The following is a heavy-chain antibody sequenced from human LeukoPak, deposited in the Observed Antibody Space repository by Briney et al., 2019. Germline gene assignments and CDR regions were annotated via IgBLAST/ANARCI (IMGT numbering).Heavy chain of an antibody. CDR2: ISYDGSNK. CDR3: AREDGDYYYYYYYMDV. Sequence: GGSLRLSCAASRFTFSNYVMHWVRQAPGKGLEWVAVISYDGSNKYYADSVKGRFTISRDNSKNTLYLQMNSLRAEDTAVYYCAREDGDYYYYYYYMDVWGKGTTVTVSS. D-gene: IGHD4-17*01. J-gene: IGHJ6*03. CDR1: RFTFSNYV. V-gene: IGHV3-30*03.